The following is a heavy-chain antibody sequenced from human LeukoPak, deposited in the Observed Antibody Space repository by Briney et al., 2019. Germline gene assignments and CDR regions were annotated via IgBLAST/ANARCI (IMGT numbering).Heavy chain of an antibody. CDR3: AKAVHSSGSAIDH. Sequence: PGGSLRLSCAASGLTFSSYGMHWVRQAPGKGLEWVAFIRFDGSNKYYADSVKGRFTISRDNPKNTLYLQMNGLRGEDTAVYYCAKAVHSSGSAIDHWGQGTLVTVSS. V-gene: IGHV3-30*02. J-gene: IGHJ4*02. CDR1: GLTFSSYG. D-gene: IGHD6-19*01. CDR2: IRFDGSNK.